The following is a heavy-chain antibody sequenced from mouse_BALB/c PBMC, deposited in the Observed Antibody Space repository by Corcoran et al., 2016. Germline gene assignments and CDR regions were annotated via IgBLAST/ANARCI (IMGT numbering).Heavy chain of an antibody. Sequence: EVLLQQSGAELVKPGASVQLSCTASGFNIKDTYMNWVKQRPEQGLEWIGRIDPANGNTKYDPKFQGKATITADTSSNTAYLQLSSLTSEDTAVYYCARPPFAYWGQGTLVTVSA. CDR1: GFNIKDTY. V-gene: IGHV14-3*02. CDR3: ARPPFAY. J-gene: IGHJ3*01. CDR2: IDPANGNT.